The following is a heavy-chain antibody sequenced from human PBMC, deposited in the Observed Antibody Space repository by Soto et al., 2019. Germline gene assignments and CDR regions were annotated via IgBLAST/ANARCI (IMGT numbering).Heavy chain of an antibody. D-gene: IGHD5-18*01. Sequence: GGSLRLSCVASGFTFSSYGMHWVRQAPGKGLEWVAVISYDGSNKYYADSVKGRFTISRDNSKNTLYLQMNSLRAEDTAVYYCAKDSLLLYSYGSFGMDVWGQGTTVTVSS. CDR2: ISYDGSNK. V-gene: IGHV3-30*18. CDR3: AKDSLLLYSYGSFGMDV. CDR1: GFTFSSYG. J-gene: IGHJ6*02.